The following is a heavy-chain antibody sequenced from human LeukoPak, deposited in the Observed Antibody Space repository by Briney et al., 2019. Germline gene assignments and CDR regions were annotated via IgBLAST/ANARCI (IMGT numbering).Heavy chain of an antibody. CDR1: GGSISSSTYY. V-gene: IGHV4-39*07. Sequence: SETLSLTCTVSGGSISSSTYYWGWIRQPPGKGLEWIGSIYYSGSTYYSPSLKSRVTISVDTSKNQFSLKLSSVTVADTAVYYCARDLRYFVGFTSYYYYGMDVWGQGTTVTVSS. CDR3: ARDLRYFVGFTSYYYYGMDV. J-gene: IGHJ6*02. CDR2: IYYSGST. D-gene: IGHD3-9*01.